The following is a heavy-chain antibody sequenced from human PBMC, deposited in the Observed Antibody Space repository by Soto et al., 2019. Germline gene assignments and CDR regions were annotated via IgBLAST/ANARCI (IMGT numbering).Heavy chain of an antibody. J-gene: IGHJ4*02. CDR3: AKDRDILGKCYYPNSFDY. CDR2: ISYDGSNK. Sequence: QVQLVESGGGVVQPGRSLRLSCAASGFTFSSYGMHWVRQAPGKGLEWVAVISYDGSNKYYADSVKGRFTISRDNSKNNLYQQMNRLRAEYTAVYYCAKDRDILGKCYYPNSFDYWGQGTLVTVSS. CDR1: GFTFSSYG. V-gene: IGHV3-30*18. D-gene: IGHD3-22*01.